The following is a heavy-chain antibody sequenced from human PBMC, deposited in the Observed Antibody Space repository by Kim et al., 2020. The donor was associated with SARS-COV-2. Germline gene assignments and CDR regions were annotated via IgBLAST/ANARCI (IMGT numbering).Heavy chain of an antibody. CDR3: SRESRLYDI. J-gene: IGHJ4*02. CDR2: INPNTGGT. CDR1: GYTFTNFY. D-gene: IGHD3-9*01. V-gene: IGHV1-2*02. Sequence: ASVKVSCKASGYTFTNFYMHWVRQAPGQGLEWMGWINPNTGGTNYAQKFQGRVTMTRDTSINTAYMELNRLITDDTAVYFCSRESRLYDIWCQGTLVTVS.